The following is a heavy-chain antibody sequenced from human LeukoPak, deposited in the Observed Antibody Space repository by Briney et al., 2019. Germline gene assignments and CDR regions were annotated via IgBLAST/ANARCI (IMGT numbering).Heavy chain of an antibody. D-gene: IGHD3-16*01. V-gene: IGHV5-51*01. CDR2: IYPGDSDT. Sequence: GESLKISCKGSGYIFTSYWIGWVRQMPGKGLEWMGIIYPGDSDTRYSPSFQGQVTISTDKSINTAYLQWSSLKASDTAMYYCARHVGRVTTSYTRVDFWGQGTLVTVSS. CDR1: GYIFTSYW. CDR3: ARHVGRVTTSYTRVDF. J-gene: IGHJ4*02.